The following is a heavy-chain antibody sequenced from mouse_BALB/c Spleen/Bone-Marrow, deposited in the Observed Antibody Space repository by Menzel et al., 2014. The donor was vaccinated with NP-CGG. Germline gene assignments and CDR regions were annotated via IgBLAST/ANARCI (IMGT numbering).Heavy chain of an antibody. CDR1: GYAFXSSW. D-gene: IGHD4-1*02. J-gene: IGHJ4*01. V-gene: IGHV1-82*01. CDR2: IYPGDGDT. CDR3: ARPLNWDPYAMDY. Sequence: QVQLKDSGPELVKPGASVKISCKASGYAFXSSWMNWVKQRPGQGLEWIGRIYPGDGDTKYNGKFKGKATLTADKSSSTAYMQHSSLTSVDSAVYFCARPLNWDPYAMDYWGQGTSVTVSS.